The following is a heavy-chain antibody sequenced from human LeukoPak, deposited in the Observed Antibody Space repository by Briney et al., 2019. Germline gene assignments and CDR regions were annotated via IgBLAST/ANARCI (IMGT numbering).Heavy chain of an antibody. Sequence: ASVKVSCKASGYTFTSYGISWVRQAPGQGLEWMVWISAYNGNTNYAQKLQGRVTMTTDTSTSTAYMELRSLRSDDTAVYYCARGPYYDFWSGYSSAEYFQHWGQGTLVTVSS. CDR3: ARGPYYDFWSGYSSAEYFQH. CDR1: GYTFTSYG. CDR2: ISAYNGNT. V-gene: IGHV1-18*01. D-gene: IGHD3-3*01. J-gene: IGHJ1*01.